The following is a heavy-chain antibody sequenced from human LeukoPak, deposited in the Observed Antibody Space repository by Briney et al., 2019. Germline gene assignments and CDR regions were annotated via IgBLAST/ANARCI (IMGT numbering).Heavy chain of an antibody. J-gene: IGHJ4*02. CDR3: AKGNYYDSSGYFDY. CDR1: GFTFSSYS. V-gene: IGHV3-23*01. D-gene: IGHD3-22*01. CDR2: ISGSGGST. Sequence: GGSLRLSCAASGFTFSSYSMNWVRQAPGKGLEWVSAISGSGGSTYYADSVKGRFTLSRDNSKNTLYLQMNSLRAEDTAVYYCAKGNYYDSSGYFDYWGQGTLVTVSS.